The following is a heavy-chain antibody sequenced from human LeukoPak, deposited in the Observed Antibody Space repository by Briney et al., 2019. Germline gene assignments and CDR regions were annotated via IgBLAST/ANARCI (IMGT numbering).Heavy chain of an antibody. V-gene: IGHV4-34*01. J-gene: IGHJ4*02. CDR3: ARTFNYYGSGSYYNSVYYFDY. D-gene: IGHD3-10*01. CDR1: GGSFSGYY. Sequence: PSETLSLTCAVYGGSFSGYYWSWIRQPPGKGLEWIGEINHSGSTNYNPSLKSRVTISVDTPKNQFSLKLSSVTAADTAVYYCARTFNYYGSGSYYNSVYYFDYWGQGTLVTVSS. CDR2: INHSGST.